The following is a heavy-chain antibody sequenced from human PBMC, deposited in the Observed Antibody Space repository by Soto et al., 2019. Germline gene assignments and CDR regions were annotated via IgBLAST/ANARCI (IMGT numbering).Heavy chain of an antibody. D-gene: IGHD6-19*01. Sequence: EVQLVESGGDLVQPGGSLRLSCAAPGSTFSSYNINWVRQAPGKGLEWVSYINNASTTIYYADSVKGRFAISRDNAKNSVYLQMDSLRAEDTAVYYCARVSSQNYQWPPYLYYYYMDVWGKGTTVTVSS. J-gene: IGHJ6*03. CDR1: GSTFSSYN. CDR3: ARVSSQNYQWPPYLYYYYMDV. CDR2: INNASTTI. V-gene: IGHV3-48*01.